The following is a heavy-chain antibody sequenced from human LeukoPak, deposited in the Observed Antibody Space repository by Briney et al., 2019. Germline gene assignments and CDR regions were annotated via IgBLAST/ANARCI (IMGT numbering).Heavy chain of an antibody. D-gene: IGHD6-13*01. J-gene: IGHJ4*02. Sequence: PSETLSLTCTASGGSISSYYWSWIRQPAGKGLEWIGRIYTSGSTNYNPSLKSRVTMSVDTSKNQFSLKLSSVTAADTAVYYCARGIAAAGTNRRIYYFDYWGQGTLVTVSS. V-gene: IGHV4-4*07. CDR3: ARGIAAAGTNRRIYYFDY. CDR1: GGSISSYY. CDR2: IYTSGST.